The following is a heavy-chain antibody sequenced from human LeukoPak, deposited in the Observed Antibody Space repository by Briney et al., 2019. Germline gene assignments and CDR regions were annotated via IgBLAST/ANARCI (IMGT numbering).Heavy chain of an antibody. Sequence: GGSLRLSCAASGFTFSSYAMSWVRQAPGKGLEWVSAISGSGGSTYYADSVKGRFTISRDNSKNTLYLQMNSLRAEDTAVYYCAKEGRPFGESNRYYYYYYYMDVWGKGTTVTISS. J-gene: IGHJ6*03. D-gene: IGHD3-10*01. CDR2: ISGSGGST. CDR1: GFTFSSYA. V-gene: IGHV3-23*01. CDR3: AKEGRPFGESNRYYYYYYYMDV.